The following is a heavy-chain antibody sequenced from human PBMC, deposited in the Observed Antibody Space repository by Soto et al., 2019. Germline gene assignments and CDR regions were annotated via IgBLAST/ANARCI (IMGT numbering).Heavy chain of an antibody. Sequence: PGGSLRLSCAASGFTFSNAWMNWVRQAPGKGLEWVGRIKSKTDGGTTDYAAPVKGRFTISRDDSKNTLYLQMNSLKTEDTAVYYCWWSAEEHYYYYYGMDVWGQGTTVTVSS. D-gene: IGHD2-15*01. CDR1: GFTFSNAW. CDR3: WWSAEEHYYYYYGMDV. V-gene: IGHV3-15*07. CDR2: IKSKTDGGTT. J-gene: IGHJ6*02.